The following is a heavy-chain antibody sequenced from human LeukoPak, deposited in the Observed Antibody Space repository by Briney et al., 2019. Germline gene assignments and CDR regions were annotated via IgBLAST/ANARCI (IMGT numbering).Heavy chain of an antibody. CDR2: IYYSGST. J-gene: IGHJ5*02. CDR1: GGSISSGDFY. CDR3: ARDKTTRAFDP. Sequence: SETLSLTCTVSGGSISSGDFYWNWIRQHPGRGLEWIGYIYYSGSTYYNPSLKSRVTISVDTSKNQFPLKLSSVTAADTAVYYCARDKTTRAFDPWGQGTLVTVSS. D-gene: IGHD1/OR15-1a*01. V-gene: IGHV4-31*03.